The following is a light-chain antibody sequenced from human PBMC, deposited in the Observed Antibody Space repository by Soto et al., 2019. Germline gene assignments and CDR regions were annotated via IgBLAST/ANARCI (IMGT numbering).Light chain of an antibody. CDR1: QNINNY. J-gene: IGKJ5*01. CDR2: DAS. CDR3: QQYFNTPIT. V-gene: IGKV1-33*01. Sequence: DIQMTQSPSSLSASVGDRVTITCQASQNINNYLNWYQQKPGRAPKLLIYDASNLEAGVPSRFRGSGSGTDFTLTINSLQAADVAVYYCQQYFNTPITFGQGTRLEIK.